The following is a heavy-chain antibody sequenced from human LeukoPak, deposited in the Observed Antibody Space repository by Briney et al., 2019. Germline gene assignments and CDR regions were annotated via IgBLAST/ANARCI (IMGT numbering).Heavy chain of an antibody. J-gene: IGHJ4*02. CDR2: IIPILGIA. D-gene: IGHD6-13*01. CDR1: GGTFSSYA. V-gene: IGHV1-69*04. Sequence: SVKVSCKASGGTFSSYAISWVRQAPGQGLEWMGRIIPILGIANYAQKFQGRVTITADKSTSTAYMELSSLRSEDTAVYYCARSSSSWFLYFDYWGQGTLVTVSS. CDR3: ARSSSSWFLYFDY.